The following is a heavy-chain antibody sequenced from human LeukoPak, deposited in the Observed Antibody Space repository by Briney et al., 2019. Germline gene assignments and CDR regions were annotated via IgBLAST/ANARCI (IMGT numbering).Heavy chain of an antibody. V-gene: IGHV1-2*02. CDR2: INPNSGGT. CDR3: ALWGYYGSGSYYQDYFDY. Sequence: GASVKVSCKASGYTFISYYIHWVRQAPGQGLEWMGWINPNSGGTVYAQRFQGRVTMTSDTSISTAYMELSSLRSEDTAVYYCALWGYYGSGSYYQDYFDYWGQGTLVTVSS. J-gene: IGHJ4*02. D-gene: IGHD3-10*01. CDR1: GYTFISYY.